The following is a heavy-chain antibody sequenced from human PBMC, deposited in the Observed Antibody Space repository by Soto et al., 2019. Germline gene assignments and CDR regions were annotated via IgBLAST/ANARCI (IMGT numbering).Heavy chain of an antibody. CDR3: ARPTGAAADFDY. D-gene: IGHD3-10*01. V-gene: IGHV1-8*01. Sequence: ASVKVSCKASGYTFTSYDINWVRQATGQGLEWMGWMNPNSGNTGYAQKFQGRVTMTRNTSISTAYMELSSLRSEDTAVYYCARPTGAAADFDYWGQGALVTVSS. CDR2: MNPNSGNT. J-gene: IGHJ4*02. CDR1: GYTFTSYD.